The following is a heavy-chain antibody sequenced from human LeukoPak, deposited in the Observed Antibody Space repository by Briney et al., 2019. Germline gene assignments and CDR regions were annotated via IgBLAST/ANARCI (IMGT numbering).Heavy chain of an antibody. D-gene: IGHD3-10*01. Sequence: ASVKVSCEASGYTFTSYGINWVRQAPGQGLEWMGWISPYNGYTNYTKKFQGRVTMTTDTSTATAYMELRSLRSDDMAMYYCARGQVNRLLWVGELLSNINPFDYWGQGTLVTVSS. CDR1: GYTFTSYG. J-gene: IGHJ4*02. CDR3: ARGQVNRLLWVGELLSNINPFDY. V-gene: IGHV1-18*03. CDR2: ISPYNGYT.